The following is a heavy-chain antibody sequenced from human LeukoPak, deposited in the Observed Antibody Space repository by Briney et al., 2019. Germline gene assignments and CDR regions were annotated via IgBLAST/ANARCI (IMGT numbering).Heavy chain of an antibody. V-gene: IGHV4-59*01. D-gene: IGHD2-8*02. CDR2: IYYSGTT. J-gene: IGHJ4*02. Sequence: LETLSLTCTVSGGSISNNYWSWIRQPPGKGLEWIGYIYYSGTTSYNPSLKSRVTISIDTSKSQFSLILSSVSAADTAVYYCARQAYCTATRCYPFDFWGQGILVTVSS. CDR3: ARQAYCTATRCYPFDF. CDR1: GGSISNNY.